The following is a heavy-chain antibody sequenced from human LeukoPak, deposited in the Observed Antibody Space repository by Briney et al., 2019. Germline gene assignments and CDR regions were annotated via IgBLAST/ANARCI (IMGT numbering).Heavy chain of an antibody. Sequence: SETLSLTCTVSGDSISSYYWSWIRQPPGKGLEWLGYIYYSGSTNYNPSLKSRVTISVDTSKNQFSLKLSSVTAADTAVYYCAREEIRSWFDPWGQGTLVSVSS. J-gene: IGHJ5*02. D-gene: IGHD5-24*01. CDR2: IYYSGST. V-gene: IGHV4-59*01. CDR1: GDSISSYY. CDR3: AREEIRSWFDP.